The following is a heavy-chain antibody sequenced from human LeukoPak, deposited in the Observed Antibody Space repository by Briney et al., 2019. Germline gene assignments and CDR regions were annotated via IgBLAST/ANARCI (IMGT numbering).Heavy chain of an antibody. CDR3: ARHAHDYYGSGSYPLFDL. CDR1: GYKFTNYW. V-gene: IGHV5-51*01. J-gene: IGHJ4*01. Sequence: GESLKISCQASGYKFTNYWIGWVRQMPGKGLECLGIIFPGDLEVRYSPSFQGQVTISSAKSTSTAYLQWGSLKASDTAMYYCARHAHDYYGSGSYPLFDLWGQGTLVTVSS. D-gene: IGHD3-10*01. CDR2: IFPGDLEV.